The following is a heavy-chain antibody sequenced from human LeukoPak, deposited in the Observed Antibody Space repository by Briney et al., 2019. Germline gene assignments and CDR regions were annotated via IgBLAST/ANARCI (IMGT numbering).Heavy chain of an antibody. J-gene: IGHJ6*03. CDR1: GYTFTGYY. CDR2: INPNSGGT. Sequence: ASVKVSCKASGYTFTGYYMHRVRQAPGQGLEWMGWINPNSGGTNYAQKFQGRVTMTRDTSISTAYMELSRLRSDDTAVYYCASGGTRASYYYYMDVWGKGTTVTVSS. V-gene: IGHV1-2*02. CDR3: ASGGTRASYYYYMDV. D-gene: IGHD1-26*01.